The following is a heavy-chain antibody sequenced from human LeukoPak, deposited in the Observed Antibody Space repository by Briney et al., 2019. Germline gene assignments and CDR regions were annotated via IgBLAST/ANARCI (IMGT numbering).Heavy chain of an antibody. CDR2: ISGSGDST. V-gene: IGHV3-23*01. J-gene: IGHJ4*02. Sequence: PGGSLRLSCAASGFTFSSYAMSWVRQAPGKGQEWASAISGSGDSTYYGDSVKGRFTISRGNSKNTLYLQMNSLRAEDTAVYYCAKTRPLDSSSWSHGDYWGQGTLVTVSS. D-gene: IGHD6-13*01. CDR1: GFTFSSYA. CDR3: AKTRPLDSSSWSHGDY.